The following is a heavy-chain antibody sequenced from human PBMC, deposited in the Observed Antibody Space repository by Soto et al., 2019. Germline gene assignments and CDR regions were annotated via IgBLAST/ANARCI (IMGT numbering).Heavy chain of an antibody. CDR1: GFTVSSYD. J-gene: IGHJ4*02. V-gene: IGHV3-13*01. Sequence: EVQLVESGGGLVQPGGSLRLACAASGFTVSSYDMHWVRHVTGKGLEWVSTLGAGGDTYFPDSVKGRFTISRDHAKNSLYLQMNNLGDGDTAVYYCARGTMVRGHLDPGISGPLDYWGQGTLVAVSS. D-gene: IGHD3-10*01. CDR2: LGAGGDT. CDR3: ARGTMVRGHLDPGISGPLDY.